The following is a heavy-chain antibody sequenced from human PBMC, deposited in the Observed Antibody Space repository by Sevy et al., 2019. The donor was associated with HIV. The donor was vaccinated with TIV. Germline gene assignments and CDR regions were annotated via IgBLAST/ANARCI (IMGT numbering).Heavy chain of an antibody. V-gene: IGHV3-21*05. CDR1: GYSFPAFS. Sequence: GGSLRLSCTASGYSFPAFSFNWVRQAPGKGLEWLSYISTGTDHIYYADSAKGRFTISRDDAKNSVYLEMKSLRDQDTALYYCVRRGVDAYNVYFDLWGQGTLVTVSS. J-gene: IGHJ4*02. CDR3: VRRGVDAYNVYFDL. CDR2: ISTGTDHI. D-gene: IGHD3-10*01.